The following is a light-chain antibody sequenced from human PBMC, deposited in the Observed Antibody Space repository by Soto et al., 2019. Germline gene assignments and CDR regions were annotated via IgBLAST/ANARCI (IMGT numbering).Light chain of an antibody. Sequence: DIQMTQSPSSLSASVGDSVTITCQASQDITNYLNWYQQKPGKAPKLLINDAYNLETGVPSRFSVTGSGKEFTFTISSLQPEDFATYYCQHYDTLHITVGQGTRLEIK. CDR3: QHYDTLHIT. V-gene: IGKV1-33*01. CDR2: DAY. CDR1: QDITNY. J-gene: IGKJ5*01.